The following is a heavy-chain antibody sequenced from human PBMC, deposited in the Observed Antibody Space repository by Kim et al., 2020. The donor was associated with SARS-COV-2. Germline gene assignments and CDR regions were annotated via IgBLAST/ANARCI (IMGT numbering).Heavy chain of an antibody. CDR2: ISGSGGST. CDR1: GFTFSSYA. CDR3: AKPRIADRYYFGY. J-gene: IGHJ4*02. V-gene: IGHV3-23*01. Sequence: GGSLRLSCAASGFTFSSYAMSWVRQAPGKGPEWVSAISGSGGSTYYADSVKGRFTISRDNSKNTLYLQMNSLRAEDTAVYYCAKPRIADRYYFGYWGQGTLVTVSS. D-gene: IGHD6-6*01.